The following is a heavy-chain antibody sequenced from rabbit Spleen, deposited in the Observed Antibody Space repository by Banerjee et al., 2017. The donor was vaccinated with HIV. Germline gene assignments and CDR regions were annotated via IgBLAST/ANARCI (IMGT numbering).Heavy chain of an antibody. CDR2: IYTGSGTT. CDR3: ARDLVGVIGWNFYL. D-gene: IGHD1-1*01. J-gene: IGHJ4*01. Sequence: QEQLVESGGGLVQPEGSLTLTCTASGFSFSSSNYMCWVRQAPGKGLEWIGCIYTGSGTTYYASWAKGRFTISKSSSTTVTLRMTSLTATDTATYFCARDLVGVIGWNFYLWGPGTLVTVS. V-gene: IGHV1S45*01. CDR1: GFSFSSSNY.